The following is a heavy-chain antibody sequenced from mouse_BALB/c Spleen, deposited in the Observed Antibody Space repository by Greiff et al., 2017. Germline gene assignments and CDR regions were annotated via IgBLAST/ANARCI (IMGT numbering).Heavy chain of an antibody. V-gene: IGHV1S81*02. D-gene: IGHD1-1*01. Sequence: QVQLQQPGAELVKPGASVKLSCKASGYTFTSYWMHWVKQRPGQGLEWIGEINPSNGRTNYNEKFKSKATLTVDKSSSTAYMQLSSLTSEDSAVYYCARGTTVAWVADWGQGTLVTVAA. CDR2: INPSNGRT. CDR3: ARGTTVAWVAD. J-gene: IGHJ3*01. CDR1: GYTFTSYW.